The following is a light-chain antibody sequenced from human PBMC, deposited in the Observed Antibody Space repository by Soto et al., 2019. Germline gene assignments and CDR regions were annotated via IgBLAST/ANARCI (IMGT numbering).Light chain of an antibody. CDR3: QQYGSSPTT. CDR2: GAS. CDR1: QYVGTR. Sequence: EIVLTQSPSTLSSCPGETVTLSCRASQYVGTRLAWYQHKPGQAPRLLIYGASSRATGIPDRFSGSGSGTDFTLTISRLEPEDFAVYSCQQYGSSPTTFGQGTRLEIK. J-gene: IGKJ5*01. V-gene: IGKV3-20*01.